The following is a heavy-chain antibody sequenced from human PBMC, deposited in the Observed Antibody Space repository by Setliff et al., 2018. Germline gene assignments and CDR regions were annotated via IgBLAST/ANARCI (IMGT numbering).Heavy chain of an antibody. J-gene: IGHJ6*03. D-gene: IGHD3-10*01. Sequence: ASVKVSCKASGFTFTDYLMNWMRQAPGQGLEWMGWINTNTGNPSYAQGFTGRFVFSLDTSVSTAYLQISSLKAEDTALYYCARASRFGTIKYRGDYYMDVWGKGTTVTVSS. CDR2: INTNTGNP. CDR1: GFTFTDYL. V-gene: IGHV7-4-1*02. CDR3: ARASRFGTIKYRGDYYMDV.